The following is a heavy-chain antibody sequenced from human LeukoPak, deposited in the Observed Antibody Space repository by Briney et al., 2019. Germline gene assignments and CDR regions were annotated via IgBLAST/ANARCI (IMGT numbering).Heavy chain of an antibody. J-gene: IGHJ4*02. Sequence: GGSLRLSCAASGFTFSNYWMSWVRQAPGKGLEWVANIREDGSKKTYVDSVKGRFTISRDNAKNSLYLQMNSLRAEDTALYYCAKAGGDILTGSFDYWGQGTLVTVSS. D-gene: IGHD3-9*01. V-gene: IGHV3-7*03. CDR1: GFTFSNYW. CDR3: AKAGGDILTGSFDY. CDR2: IREDGSKK.